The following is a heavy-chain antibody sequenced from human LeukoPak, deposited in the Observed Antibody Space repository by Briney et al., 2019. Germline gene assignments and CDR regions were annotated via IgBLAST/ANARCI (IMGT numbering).Heavy chain of an antibody. D-gene: IGHD3-10*01. V-gene: IGHV3-74*01. CDR3: ARESGNPFDP. Sequence: GRSLRLSCAAAGFTFSNYWMHWVRQAPGKGLVWVSRINRDGGNTSCADSVRGRSTMSRIKAKNTLYLQMTRQRNTDTSMNDCARESGNPFDPWGQGTLVTVSS. CDR1: GFTFSNYW. J-gene: IGHJ5*02. CDR2: INRDGGNT.